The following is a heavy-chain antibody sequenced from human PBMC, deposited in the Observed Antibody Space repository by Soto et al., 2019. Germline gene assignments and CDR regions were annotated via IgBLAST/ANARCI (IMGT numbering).Heavy chain of an antibody. V-gene: IGHV3-21*01. J-gene: IGHJ2*01. CDR3: ARSRNHLAVAGFIDL. Sequence: EVPLVESGGGLVKPGGSLRLSCAASGFTFSSYSMNWVRQAPGKGLEWVSSISSSSSYIYYADSVKGRFTISRDNAKNSLYLQMNSLRAEDTAVYYCARSRNHLAVAGFIDLWGRGTLVTVSS. CDR2: ISSSSSYI. CDR1: GFTFSSYS. D-gene: IGHD6-19*01.